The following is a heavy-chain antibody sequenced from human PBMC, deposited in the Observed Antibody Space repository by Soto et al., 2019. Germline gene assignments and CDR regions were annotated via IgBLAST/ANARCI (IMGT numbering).Heavy chain of an antibody. D-gene: IGHD3-22*01. CDR3: ARTSPYYYDSSGAVWD. Sequence: VQLVESGGGLVKPGGSLRLSCAASGFTFSSYSMNWVRQAPGKGLEWVSSISSSSSYIYYADSVKGRFTISRDNAKNSLYLQMNSLRAEDTAVYYCARTSPYYYDSSGAVWDWGQGTLVTVSS. J-gene: IGHJ4*02. V-gene: IGHV3-21*01. CDR1: GFTFSSYS. CDR2: ISSSSSYI.